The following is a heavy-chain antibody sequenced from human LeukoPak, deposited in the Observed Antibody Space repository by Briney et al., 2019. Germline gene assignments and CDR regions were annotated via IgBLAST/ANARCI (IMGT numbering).Heavy chain of an antibody. D-gene: IGHD3-22*01. CDR1: GMSGGTINSYY. CDR3: ATPYYRPARYYYDSSGRRFDY. V-gene: IGHV4-4*07. J-gene: IGHJ4*02. CDR2: IYTSGST. Sequence: SETLSLTCSVSGMSGGTINSYYWSWIRQPAGKGLEWIGRIYTSGSTNYNPSLKSRVTISVDTSKNQFSLKLSSVTAADTAVYYCATPYYRPARYYYDSSGRRFDYWGQGTLVTVSS.